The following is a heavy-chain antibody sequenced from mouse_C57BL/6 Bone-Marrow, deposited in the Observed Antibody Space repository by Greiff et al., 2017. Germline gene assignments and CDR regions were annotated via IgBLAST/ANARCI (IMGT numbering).Heavy chain of an antibody. CDR3: ERENWDLSGFAY. CDR1: GYTFTSYW. J-gene: IGHJ3*01. CDR2: IDPSDSYT. D-gene: IGHD4-1*01. Sequence: VQLQQSGAELVMPGASVKLSCKASGYTFTSYWMHWVKQRPGQGLEWIGEIDPSDSYTNYNQKFKGKSTLTVDKSSSTAYMQLSSLTSEDSAVYYCERENWDLSGFAYWGQGTLVTVSA. V-gene: IGHV1-69*01.